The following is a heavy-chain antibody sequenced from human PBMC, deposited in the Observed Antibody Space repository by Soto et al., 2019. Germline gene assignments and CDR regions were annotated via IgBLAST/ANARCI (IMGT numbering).Heavy chain of an antibody. V-gene: IGHV4-59*01. CDR3: ARGRGRYDFWSGLGAFDI. D-gene: IGHD3-3*01. J-gene: IGHJ3*02. CDR2: IYYSGST. CDR1: GGSISSYY. Sequence: PSETLSLTCTVSGGSISSYYWSWIRQPPGKGLEWIGYIYYSGSTNYNPSLKSRVTISVDTSKNQFSLKLSSVTAADTAVYYCARGRGRYDFWSGLGAFDIWGQGTMVTVSS.